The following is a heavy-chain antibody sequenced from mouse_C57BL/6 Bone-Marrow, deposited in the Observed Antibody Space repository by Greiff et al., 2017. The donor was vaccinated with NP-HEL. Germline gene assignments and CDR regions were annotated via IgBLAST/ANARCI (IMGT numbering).Heavy chain of an antibody. J-gene: IGHJ4*01. Sequence: QVQLKQPGAELVKPGASVKLSCKASGYTFTSYWMHWVKQRPGQGLEWIGMIHPNSGSTNYNEKFKSKATLTVDKSSSTAYMQLSSLTSEDSAVYYCARGEYDAAYYYAMDYWGQGTSVTVSS. CDR1: GYTFTSYW. V-gene: IGHV1-64*01. CDR3: ARGEYDAAYYYAMDY. CDR2: IHPNSGST. D-gene: IGHD2-12*01.